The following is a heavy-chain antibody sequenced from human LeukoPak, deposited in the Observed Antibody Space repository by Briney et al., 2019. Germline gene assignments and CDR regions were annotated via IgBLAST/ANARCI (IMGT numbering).Heavy chain of an antibody. Sequence: GGSLRLSCAASGFTFSSYGMHWVRQAPGKGLESVAVIWYDGSNKYYADSVKGRFTISRDNSKNTLYLQMNSLRAEDTAVYYCARGVVVVPAAIDYWGQGTLVTVSS. V-gene: IGHV3-33*01. J-gene: IGHJ4*02. CDR3: ARGVVVVPAAIDY. D-gene: IGHD2-2*01. CDR1: GFTFSSYG. CDR2: IWYDGSNK.